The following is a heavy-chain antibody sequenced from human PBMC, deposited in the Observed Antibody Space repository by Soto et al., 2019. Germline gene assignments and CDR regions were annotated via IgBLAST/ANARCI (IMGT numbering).Heavy chain of an antibody. V-gene: IGHV3-21*01. J-gene: IGHJ5*02. Sequence: LRLSCAASGFTFSSYSMNWVRQAPGKRLEWVSSISSSSSYIYYADSVKGRFTISRDNAKNSLYLQMNSLRAEETAVYYCAREVVVVVAATLSPNWFDPWGQGTLVTVSS. CDR1: GFTFSSYS. D-gene: IGHD2-15*01. CDR2: ISSSSSYI. CDR3: AREVVVVVAATLSPNWFDP.